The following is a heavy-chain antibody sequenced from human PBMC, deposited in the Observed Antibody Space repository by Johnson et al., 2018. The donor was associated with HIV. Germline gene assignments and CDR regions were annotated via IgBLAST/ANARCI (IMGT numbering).Heavy chain of an antibody. D-gene: IGHD1-26*01. J-gene: IGHJ3*02. CDR1: GFPFSSYG. CDR3: AKEVATRGIVGARGAFDI. Sequence: QVQLVESGGGVVQPGRSLRLSCEASGFPFSSYGMHWVRQAPGKGLEWVAVISYDGSNKYYADSVKGRFIISRDNSKNTLYLQVNSLRTEDTALYYCAKEVATRGIVGARGAFDIWGQGTMVTVSS. V-gene: IGHV3-30*18. CDR2: ISYDGSNK.